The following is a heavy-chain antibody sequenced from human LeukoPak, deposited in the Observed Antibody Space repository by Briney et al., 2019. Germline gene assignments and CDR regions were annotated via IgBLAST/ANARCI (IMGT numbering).Heavy chain of an antibody. Sequence: GGSLRLSCAASGFTFSDYYMSWIRQAPGKGLEWVSYLSNSSNYTNYEDSVKGRFTISRDNAKNSLYLQMNSLRAEETAVYYCARAPRFCSGGSCDSIDYWGQGTLVTVSS. CDR1: GFTFSDYY. V-gene: IGHV3-11*06. CDR2: LSNSSNYT. D-gene: IGHD2-15*01. CDR3: ARAPRFCSGGSCDSIDY. J-gene: IGHJ4*02.